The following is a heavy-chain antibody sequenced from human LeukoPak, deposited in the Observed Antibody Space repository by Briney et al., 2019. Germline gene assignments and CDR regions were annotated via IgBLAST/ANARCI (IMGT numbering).Heavy chain of an antibody. V-gene: IGHV1-69*13. J-gene: IGHJ6*02. Sequence: ASVEVSCKASGGTFSSYAISWVRQAPGQGLEWMGGIIPIFGTANYAQKFQGRVTITADESTSTAYMELSSLRSEDTAVYYCASVWVSYCSSTSCANSYYYGMDVWGQGTTVTVSS. CDR1: GGTFSSYA. CDR2: IIPIFGTA. CDR3: ASVWVSYCSSTSCANSYYYGMDV. D-gene: IGHD2-2*01.